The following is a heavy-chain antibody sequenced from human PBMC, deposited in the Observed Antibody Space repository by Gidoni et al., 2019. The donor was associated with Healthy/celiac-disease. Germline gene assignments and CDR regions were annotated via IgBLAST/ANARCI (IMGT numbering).Heavy chain of an antibody. D-gene: IGHD2-21*02. V-gene: IGHV5-10-1*03. CDR3: ARRGEYCGGDCYQISRAFDI. Sequence: EVQLVQSGAEVKKPGESLRISCKGSGYSFTSYWISWVRQMPGKGLEWMGRIDPSDSYTNYSPSFQGHVTISADKSISTAYLQWSSLKASDTAMYYCARRGEYCGGDCYQISRAFDIWGQGTMDTVSS. CDR2: IDPSDSYT. J-gene: IGHJ3*02. CDR1: GYSFTSYW.